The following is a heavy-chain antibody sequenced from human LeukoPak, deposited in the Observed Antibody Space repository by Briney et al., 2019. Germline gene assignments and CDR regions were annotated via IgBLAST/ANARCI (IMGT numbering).Heavy chain of an antibody. CDR1: EFTVSRNY. V-gene: IGHV3-53*01. CDR3: TRDQMNY. D-gene: IGHD5-24*01. J-gene: IGHJ4*02. CDR2: IFSNGDT. Sequence: GGSLRLSCTASEFTVSRNYRIWVRQAPGKGLEWVSLIFSNGDTHYADSVKGRFTISRDTSKNTVSLQMNSLRVEDTAMYYCTRDQMNYWGQGTLVTVSS.